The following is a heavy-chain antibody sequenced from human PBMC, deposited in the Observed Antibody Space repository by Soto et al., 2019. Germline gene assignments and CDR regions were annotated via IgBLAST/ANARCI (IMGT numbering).Heavy chain of an antibody. CDR1: GFTFSSYA. CDR2: IGGSGVYS. Sequence: HPGGSLRLSCAASGFTFSSYAMTWVRQAPGKGPEWVSSIGGSGVYSYHADSVKGHFTISRDNSKNTVYLQMNSLRAEDTAVYYCAKGMAVAGTRSFYYFYALDVWGQGTTVTVSS. J-gene: IGHJ6*02. CDR3: AKGMAVAGTRSFYYFYALDV. V-gene: IGHV3-23*01. D-gene: IGHD6-19*01.